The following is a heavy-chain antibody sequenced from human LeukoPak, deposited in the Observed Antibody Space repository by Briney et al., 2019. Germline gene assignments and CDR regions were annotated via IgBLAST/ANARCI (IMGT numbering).Heavy chain of an antibody. J-gene: IGHJ6*03. CDR3: ARVGPLGIAVAGTYYYYYYMDV. V-gene: IGHV1-8*02. CDR1: GYTFTSYG. D-gene: IGHD6-19*01. Sequence: ASVKVSCKASGYTFTSYGISWVRQAPGQGLEWMGWMNPNSGNTGYAQKFQGRVTMTRNTSISTAYMELSSLRSEDTAVYYCARVGPLGIAVAGTYYYYYYMDVWGKGTTVTVSS. CDR2: MNPNSGNT.